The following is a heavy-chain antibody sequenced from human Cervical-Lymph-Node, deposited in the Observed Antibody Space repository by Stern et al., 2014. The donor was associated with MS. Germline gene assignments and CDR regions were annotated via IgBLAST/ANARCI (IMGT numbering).Heavy chain of an antibody. CDR1: GYSFTIYY. J-gene: IGHJ4*02. CDR2: IYPYDSDA. V-gene: IGHV5-51*01. Sequence: EVQLVEAGAEVKKPGESLKLSCKLSGYSFTIYYIAWVRQMPGKGLEWMGVIYPYDSDATYSPSFQGQVAISADKSITTAYLQWSSLRASDTAMYYCARHVQGFDYWGQGTLVTVSS. CDR3: ARHVQGFDY.